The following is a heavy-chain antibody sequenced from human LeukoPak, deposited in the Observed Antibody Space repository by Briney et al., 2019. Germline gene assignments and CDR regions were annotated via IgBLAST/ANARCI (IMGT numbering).Heavy chain of an antibody. CDR1: GGSISSYY. CDR3: ARVPFGCSSWYRWFDP. J-gene: IGHJ5*02. D-gene: IGHD6-13*01. V-gene: IGHV4-59*01. Sequence: SETLSLTCTVSGGSISSYYWSWIRQPPGKGLEWIGYIYYSGSTNYNPSLKSRVTISVDTSKNQFSLKLSSVTAADTAVYYCARVPFGCSSWYRWFDPWGQGTLVTVSS. CDR2: IYYSGST.